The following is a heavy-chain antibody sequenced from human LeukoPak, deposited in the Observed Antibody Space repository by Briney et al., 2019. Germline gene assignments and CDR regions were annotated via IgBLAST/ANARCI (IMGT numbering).Heavy chain of an antibody. V-gene: IGHV4-59*02. Sequence: PSEILSLTCTVSGDSVRSYYWSWIRQPPGQGLEWLGHINDRGSTNYNPSLQGRVTISIDTSKNQFSLEVNSVTAADTAVYYCVRDSRYGSGWFEDGLDFWGQGTTVTVSS. CDR2: INDRGST. CDR1: GDSVRSYY. D-gene: IGHD6-13*01. CDR3: VRDSRYGSGWFEDGLDF. J-gene: IGHJ6*02.